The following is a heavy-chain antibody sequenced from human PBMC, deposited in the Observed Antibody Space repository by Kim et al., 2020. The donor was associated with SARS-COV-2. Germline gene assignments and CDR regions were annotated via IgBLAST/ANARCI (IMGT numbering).Heavy chain of an antibody. CDR2: ISGSGGST. D-gene: IGHD2-2*01. J-gene: IGHJ6*02. V-gene: IGHV3-23*01. CDR1: GFTFSSYA. CDR3: AKALGYCSSTSCWRYYGMDV. Sequence: GGSLRLSCAASGFTFSSYAMSWVRQAPGKGLEWVSAISGSGGSTYYADSVKGRFTISRDNSKNTLYLQMNSLRAEDTAVYYCAKALGYCSSTSCWRYYGMDVWGQGTTVTVSS.